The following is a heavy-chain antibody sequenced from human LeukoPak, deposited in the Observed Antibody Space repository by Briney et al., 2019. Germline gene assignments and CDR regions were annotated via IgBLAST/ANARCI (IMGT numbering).Heavy chain of an antibody. V-gene: IGHV3-21*01. Sequence: GGSLRLSYAASGFTFSSYEMNWVRQAPGKGLEWVSSISSSSSYIYYADSVKGRFTISRDNAKNSLYLQMNSLRAEDTAVYYCARDDYGGTNFDYWGQGTLVTVSS. D-gene: IGHD4-23*01. CDR2: ISSSSSYI. CDR1: GFTFSSYE. J-gene: IGHJ4*02. CDR3: ARDDYGGTNFDY.